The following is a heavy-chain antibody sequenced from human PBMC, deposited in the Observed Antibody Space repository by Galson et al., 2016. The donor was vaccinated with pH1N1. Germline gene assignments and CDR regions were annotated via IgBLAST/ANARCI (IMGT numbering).Heavy chain of an antibody. V-gene: IGHV5-10-1*01. CDR1: ASSFTSYW. J-gene: IGHJ4*02. CDR2: INPRDSYT. Sequence: QSGAEVKEPGESLTISCKGSASSFTSYWISWVRQMPGKGLEWMGRINPRDSYTDYSPSFQGHVTISTDESISTAYLKWSTLKASDTAIYYCATRPSPDYWGQGTLVIVSS. CDR3: ATRPSPDY.